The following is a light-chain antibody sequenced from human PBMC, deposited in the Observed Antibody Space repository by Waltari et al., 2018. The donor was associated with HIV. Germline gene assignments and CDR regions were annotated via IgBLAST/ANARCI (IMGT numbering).Light chain of an antibody. CDR3: QQYNKWPRT. J-gene: IGKJ4*02. Sequence: IVLPQSPATLSVSPGARATPSCRASENINTNLAWYQHKPGQAPRLLISGASTRATGIPARFSGSGSGTDFTLNIGTLQSEDFAVYYCQQYNKWPRTFGRGTKVEI. CDR1: ENINTN. V-gene: IGKV3-15*01. CDR2: GAS.